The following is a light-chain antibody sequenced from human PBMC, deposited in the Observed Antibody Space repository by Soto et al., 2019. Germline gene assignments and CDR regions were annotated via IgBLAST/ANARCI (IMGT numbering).Light chain of an antibody. V-gene: IGKV3-11*01. CDR1: QSVSIY. CDR3: KKSRKWTKIK. CDR2: DAS. Sequence: EIFVTHSPAALSLSPGERCTLSCRASQSVSIYLAWYQQKPGQPPRLLIYDASNRATGIPARFSGSGSGTDLTITISSIEHEAFAVYYCKKSRKWTKIKFGQGTSTEIK. J-gene: IGKJ5*01.